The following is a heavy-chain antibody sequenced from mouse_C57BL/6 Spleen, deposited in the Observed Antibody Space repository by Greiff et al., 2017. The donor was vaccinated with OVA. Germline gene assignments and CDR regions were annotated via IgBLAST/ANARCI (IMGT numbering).Heavy chain of an antibody. CDR3: VRHLDYYGVFDY. J-gene: IGHJ2*01. Sequence: EVQLVESGGGLVQPKGSLKLSCAASGFSFNTYAMNWVRQAPGKGLEWVARIRSKSNNYATYYADSVKDRFTISRDDSESMLYLQMNNLKTEDTAMYYCVRHLDYYGVFDYWGQGTTLTVSS. CDR1: GFSFNTYA. D-gene: IGHD1-1*01. CDR2: IRSKSNNYAT. V-gene: IGHV10-1*01.